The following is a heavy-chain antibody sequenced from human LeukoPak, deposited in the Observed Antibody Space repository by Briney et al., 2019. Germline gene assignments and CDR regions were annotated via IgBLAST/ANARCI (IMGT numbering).Heavy chain of an antibody. D-gene: IGHD3-3*01. V-gene: IGHV3-33*01. Sequence: GGSLRLSCAASGFTFSSYGMHWVRQAPGKGLXXXXXIWYDGSNKYYADSVKGRFTISRDNSKNTLYLQMNSLRAEDTAVYYCARERGIFGVVIPFDYWGQGTLVTVSS. CDR3: ARERGIFGVVIPFDY. CDR2: IWYDGSNK. J-gene: IGHJ4*02. CDR1: GFTFSSYG.